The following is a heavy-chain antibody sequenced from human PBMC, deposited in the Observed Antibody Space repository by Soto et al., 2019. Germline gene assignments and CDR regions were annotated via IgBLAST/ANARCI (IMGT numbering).Heavy chain of an antibody. CDR1: GFTFNDYT. V-gene: IGHV3-49*04. J-gene: IGHJ4*02. CDR2: IRSKAYGGTT. CDR3: TAGKLYPSLDFDY. Sequence: GGSLRLSCTASGFTFNDYTLSWVRQAPGKGLEWVGFIRSKAYGGTTEYAASVKGRFTISRDDSKSIAYLQMNSLKTEDTAVYYCTAGKLYPSLDFDYWGQGTLVTVSS. D-gene: IGHD2-8*01.